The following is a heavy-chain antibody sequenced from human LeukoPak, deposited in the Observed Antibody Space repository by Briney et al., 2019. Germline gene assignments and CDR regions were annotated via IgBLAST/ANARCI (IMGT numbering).Heavy chain of an antibody. CDR2: IYYTGNT. Sequence: SETLSLTCTVSGGSITSSYWSWIRQPPGKGLEWIGYIYYTGNTDYNPSLRSRVTISLDTSKSHFTLNLSSVTAADTAVYYCARRTGGSYFDYWGQGTLVTVSS. V-gene: IGHV4-59*08. D-gene: IGHD1-26*01. CDR1: GGSITSSY. J-gene: IGHJ4*02. CDR3: ARRTGGSYFDY.